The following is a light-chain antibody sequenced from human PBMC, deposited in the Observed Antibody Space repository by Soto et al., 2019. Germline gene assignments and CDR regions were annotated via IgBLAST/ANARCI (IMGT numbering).Light chain of an antibody. Sequence: DIQMTQSPSTLSASVGDRVTITCRASQSVSDWLAWYQQKPGKAPKLLIYDASSLESAVPSRFSGSGSGTEFTRTISSLQPDDFATYYCQQYNSYTWTFGQGTKVEIK. CDR1: QSVSDW. J-gene: IGKJ1*01. CDR2: DAS. V-gene: IGKV1-5*01. CDR3: QQYNSYTWT.